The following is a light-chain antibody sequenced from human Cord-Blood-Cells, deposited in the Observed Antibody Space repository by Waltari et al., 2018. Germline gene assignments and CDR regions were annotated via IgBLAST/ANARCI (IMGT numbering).Light chain of an antibody. CDR2: EGS. CDR1: SSDVGSYNL. V-gene: IGLV2-23*01. Sequence: QSALTQPASVSGSPGQSITISCTGTSSDVGSYNLVSWYQQHPGKAPKLRIYEGSKRPSGVSNRSSGSKSGNTASLTISGLQAEDEADYYCCSYAGSSTLVFGGGTKLTVL. CDR3: CSYAGSSTLV. J-gene: IGLJ2*01.